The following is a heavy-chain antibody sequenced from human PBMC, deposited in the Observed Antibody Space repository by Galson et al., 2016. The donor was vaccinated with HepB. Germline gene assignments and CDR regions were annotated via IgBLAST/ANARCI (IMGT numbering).Heavy chain of an antibody. J-gene: IGHJ4*02. Sequence: SLRLSCAASGFPFDFNNYAMTWVRQAPGKGLEWVSSISGVGDNTQYADSVRGRFAISRDNSKKMVYLQMNSLRAEDPAVYFCTGDDWGQGTLVTVSS. V-gene: IGHV3-23*01. CDR1: GFPFDFNNYA. CDR2: ISGVGDNT. CDR3: TGDD.